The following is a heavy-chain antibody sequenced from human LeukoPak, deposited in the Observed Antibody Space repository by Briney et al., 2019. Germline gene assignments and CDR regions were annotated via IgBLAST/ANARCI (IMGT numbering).Heavy chain of an antibody. V-gene: IGHV4-38-2*01. CDR2: IYHSGST. D-gene: IGHD6-19*01. CDR3: ASDSSGWYLRGPFDY. CDR1: GYSISSGYY. Sequence: PSETLSLTCAVSGYSISSGYYCGWIRQPPGKGLEWVGSIYHSGSTYYNPSLKSRVTISVDTSKNQFSLKLSSVTAADTAVYYCASDSSGWYLRGPFDYWGQGTLVTVSS. J-gene: IGHJ4*02.